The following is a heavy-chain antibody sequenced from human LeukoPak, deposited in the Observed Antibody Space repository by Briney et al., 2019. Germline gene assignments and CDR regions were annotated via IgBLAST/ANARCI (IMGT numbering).Heavy chain of an antibody. V-gene: IGHV4-34*01. CDR3: ARSQGANWFDP. CDR2: INHSGST. J-gene: IGHJ5*02. CDR1: VESFSGYY. Sequence: SESLSLTCAVYVESFSGYYWSWIRKPPWKGLEWIGEINHSGSTNYNPSLKSRVTISVDTSKNQFSLKLTSVTAADTAVYYCARSQGANWFDPWGQGTLVTVSS.